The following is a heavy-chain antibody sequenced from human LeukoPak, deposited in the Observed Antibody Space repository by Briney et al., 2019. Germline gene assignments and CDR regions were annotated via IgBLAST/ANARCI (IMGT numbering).Heavy chain of an antibody. CDR3: AKDHLYYDSSGYPY. CDR1: GFTFSSYG. J-gene: IGHJ4*02. D-gene: IGHD3-22*01. Sequence: PGRSLRLSCAASGFTFSSYGMHWVRQAPGKGLGWVAVISYDGSNKYYADSVKGRFTISRDNSKNTLYLQMNSLRAEDTAVYYCAKDHLYYDSSGYPYWGQGTLVTVSS. V-gene: IGHV3-30*18. CDR2: ISYDGSNK.